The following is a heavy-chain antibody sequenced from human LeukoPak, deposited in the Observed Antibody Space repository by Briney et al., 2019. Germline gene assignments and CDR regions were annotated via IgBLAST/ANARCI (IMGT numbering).Heavy chain of an antibody. D-gene: IGHD3-22*01. CDR3: ARHSAHDYYDSSGLDY. V-gene: IGHV4-59*08. CDR2: IYYSGST. CDR1: GGSISSYY. Sequence: SETLSITCTVSGGSISSYYWSWIRQPPGKGLEWIGYIYYSGSTNYNPSLQSRVTISVDTSKNQFSLKLSSVTAADTAVYYCARHSAHDYYDSSGLDYWGQGTLVTVSS. J-gene: IGHJ4*02.